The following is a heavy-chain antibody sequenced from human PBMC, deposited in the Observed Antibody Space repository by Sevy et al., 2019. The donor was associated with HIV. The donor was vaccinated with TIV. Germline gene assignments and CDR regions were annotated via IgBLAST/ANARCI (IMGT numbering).Heavy chain of an antibody. CDR2: IKQDGGAQ. CDR1: GFTFSSYW. CDR3: ARSTNSAALDY. V-gene: IGHV3-7*01. Sequence: GGSLRLSCAVSGFTFSSYWMSWVRQAPGKGLELVANIKQDGGAQYYVDSVKGRFAISRDNAKNSLFLQMNSLRVEDTAVYYCARSTNSAALDYWGQGTPVTVSS. J-gene: IGHJ4*02. D-gene: IGHD2-2*01.